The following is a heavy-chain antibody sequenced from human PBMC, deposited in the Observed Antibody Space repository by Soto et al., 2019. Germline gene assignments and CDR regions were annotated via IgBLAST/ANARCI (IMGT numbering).Heavy chain of an antibody. J-gene: IGHJ6*02. Sequence: EVQLVESGGGLVQPGGSLRLSCAASGFTFSSYEMNWVRQAPGKGLEWVSYINSGGVTIYADSVKGRFTISRDNAQNLLFLQMNSLRVEDTALYYCTRDKGEQVAHGMDVWGQGTTVTVSS. V-gene: IGHV3-48*03. D-gene: IGHD3-16*01. CDR2: INSGGVTI. CDR3: TRDKGEQVAHGMDV. CDR1: GFTFSSYE.